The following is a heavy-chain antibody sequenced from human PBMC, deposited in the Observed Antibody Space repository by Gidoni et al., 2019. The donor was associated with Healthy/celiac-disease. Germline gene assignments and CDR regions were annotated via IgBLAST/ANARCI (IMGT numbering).Heavy chain of an antibody. CDR2: IRAYNGNT. J-gene: IGHJ6*02. D-gene: IGHD3-22*01. CDR1: DDTFTSYG. CDR3: AKDRGVVSHSYYYGMDV. V-gene: IGHV1-18*01. Sequence: QVQLVQSRAKVKKPGASVKVSCKASDDTFTSYGISWVRQAPGPGLEWMGWIRAYNGNTNYAQKLQGRVTMTTDTSTSTAYMELRRLRLDDTAVYYCAKDRGVVSHSYYYGMDVWGQGTTVTVSS.